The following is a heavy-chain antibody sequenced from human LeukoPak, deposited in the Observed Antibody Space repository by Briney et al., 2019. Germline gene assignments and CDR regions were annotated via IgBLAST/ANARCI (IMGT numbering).Heavy chain of an antibody. D-gene: IGHD5-18*01. CDR1: GFTFSSYG. Sequence: GGSLRLSCAASGFTFSSYGMHWVRQAPGKGLEWVAFIRYDGSNKYYADSVKGRFTISRDNSKNTLYLQMNSLRAEDTAVYYCARDSDTAMPLAASWGQGTLVTVSS. J-gene: IGHJ4*02. CDR2: IRYDGSNK. V-gene: IGHV3-30*02. CDR3: ARDSDTAMPLAAS.